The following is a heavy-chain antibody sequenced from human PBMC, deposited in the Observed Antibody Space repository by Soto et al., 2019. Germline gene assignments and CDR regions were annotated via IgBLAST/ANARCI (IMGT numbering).Heavy chain of an antibody. CDR3: AKIVGLLLGYFDY. D-gene: IGHD2-15*01. CDR2: ISYDGSNK. Sequence: PGGALRLSCSTSGFTFSSYGTLWVRQAPGKGLEWVVVISYDGSNKYYADSVKGRFTISRDNSKNTLYLQMNSLRAEDTAVYYCAKIVGLLLGYFDYWGQGT. CDR1: GFTFSSYG. J-gene: IGHJ4*02. V-gene: IGHV3-30*18.